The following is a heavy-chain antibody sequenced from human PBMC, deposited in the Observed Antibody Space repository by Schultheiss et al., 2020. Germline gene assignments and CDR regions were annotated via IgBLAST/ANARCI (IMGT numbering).Heavy chain of an antibody. D-gene: IGHD3/OR15-3a*01. Sequence: GGSLRLSCAASGFTFSSYEKNWVRQAPGKGLEWVSYMSSSSSTIYYADSVKGRFIISRDNSKNTLYLQMNSLRAEDTAVYYCARSGLVIKGTIEYWGQGTLVNVSS. CDR1: GFTFSSYE. CDR3: ARSGLVIKGTIEY. J-gene: IGHJ4*02. V-gene: IGHV3-48*03. CDR2: MSSSSSTI.